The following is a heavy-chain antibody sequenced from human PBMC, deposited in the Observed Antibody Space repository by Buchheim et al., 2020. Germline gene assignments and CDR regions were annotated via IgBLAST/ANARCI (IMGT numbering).Heavy chain of an antibody. V-gene: IGHV3-15*01. J-gene: IGHJ4*01. CDR1: GFRNAW. CDR2: IKNKIEGGTT. D-gene: IGHD3-22*01. CDR3: TTDLDPDYSDSRGVDY. Sequence: EVQLVESGGDLVKPGGSLRLSCAVSGFRNAWMSWVRQAPGKGLEWVGRIKNKIEGGTTDYAAPVKGRFTISRDDSKNTVYLQMNSLKTEETAVYYCTTDLDPDYSDSRGVDYWGEGTL.